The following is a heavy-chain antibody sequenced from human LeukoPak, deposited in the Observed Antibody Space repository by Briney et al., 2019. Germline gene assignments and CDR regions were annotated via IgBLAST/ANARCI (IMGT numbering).Heavy chain of an antibody. CDR2: ISGSGGST. CDR1: GFTFSSYA. J-gene: IGHJ5*02. CDR3: ARELGGSGSSAYNWFDP. V-gene: IGHV3-23*01. Sequence: GGSLRLSCAASGFTFSSYAMSWVRQAPGKGLEWVSAISGSGGSTYYADSVKGRFTISRDNSKNTLYLQMNSLRAEDTAVYYCARELGGSGSSAYNWFDPWGQGTLVTVSS. D-gene: IGHD3-10*01.